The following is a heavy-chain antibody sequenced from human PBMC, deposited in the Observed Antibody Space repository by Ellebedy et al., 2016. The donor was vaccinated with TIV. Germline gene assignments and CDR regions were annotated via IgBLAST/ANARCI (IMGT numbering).Heavy chain of an antibody. CDR3: ARWFGELLYVRWFDP. Sequence: SETLSLTCTVSGGSISRSSYYWGWIRQSPQKGLEWIGSIYYTGNTFYNPSLKSRVIISVDTSKSQFSLRLTSVTAADTAVYCCARWFGELLYVRWFDPWGQGTLVTVSS. D-gene: IGHD3-10*01. CDR1: GGSISRSSYY. V-gene: IGHV4-39*01. CDR2: IYYTGNT. J-gene: IGHJ5*02.